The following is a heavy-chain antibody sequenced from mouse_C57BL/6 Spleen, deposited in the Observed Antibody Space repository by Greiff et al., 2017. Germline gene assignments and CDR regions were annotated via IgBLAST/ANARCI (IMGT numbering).Heavy chain of an antibody. Sequence: QVQLKESGPELVKPGASVKISCKASGYAFSSSWMNWVKQRPGKGLEWIGRIYPGDGDTNYNGKFKGKATLTAAKSSSTAYMQLSSLTSEDSAVYFCERSGPAYWGQGTLVTVSA. CDR2: IYPGDGDT. CDR1: GYAFSSSW. V-gene: IGHV1-82*01. J-gene: IGHJ3*01. CDR3: ERSGPAY.